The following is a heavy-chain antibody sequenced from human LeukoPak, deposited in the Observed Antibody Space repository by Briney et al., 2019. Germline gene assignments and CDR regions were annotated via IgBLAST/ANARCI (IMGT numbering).Heavy chain of an antibody. D-gene: IGHD6-13*01. CDR3: ARVIIAAAGTGGFDY. CDR2: ISSSGSTI. V-gene: IGHV3-48*03. Sequence: PGGSLRLSCAASGFTFSSYEMNWVRQAPGKGLEWVSYISSSGSTIYYADSVKGRFTISRDNAKNSLYLQMSSLRAEDTAVYYCARVIIAAAGTGGFDYWGQGTLVTVSS. CDR1: GFTFSSYE. J-gene: IGHJ4*02.